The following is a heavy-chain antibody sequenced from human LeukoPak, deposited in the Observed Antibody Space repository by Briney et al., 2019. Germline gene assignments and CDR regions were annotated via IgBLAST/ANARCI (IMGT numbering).Heavy chain of an antibody. CDR2: INPNSGGT. Sequence: ASVKVSCKASGYTFTGYYMHWVRQAPGQGLEWMGWINPNSGGTNYAQKFQGRVTMTRDMSTSTVYMELSSLRSEDTAVYYCARRGGTAMENWFDPWGQGTLVTVSS. CDR3: ARRGGTAMENWFDP. J-gene: IGHJ5*02. D-gene: IGHD5-18*01. V-gene: IGHV1-2*02. CDR1: GYTFTGYY.